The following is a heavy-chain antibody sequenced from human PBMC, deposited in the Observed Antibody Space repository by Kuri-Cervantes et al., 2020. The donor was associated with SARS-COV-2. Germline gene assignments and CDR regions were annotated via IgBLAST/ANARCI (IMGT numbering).Heavy chain of an antibody. D-gene: IGHD2-2*01. J-gene: IGHJ3*02. Sequence: LSLTCAASGFTFSSYGMHWVRQAPGKGLEWVAFIRYDGSNKYYADSVKGRFTTSRDNAKNSLCLQMNSLRAEDTAVYYCASQDIVVVPAANAFDIWGQGTMVTVSS. CDR2: IRYDGSNK. CDR3: ASQDIVVVPAANAFDI. V-gene: IGHV3-30*02. CDR1: GFTFSSYG.